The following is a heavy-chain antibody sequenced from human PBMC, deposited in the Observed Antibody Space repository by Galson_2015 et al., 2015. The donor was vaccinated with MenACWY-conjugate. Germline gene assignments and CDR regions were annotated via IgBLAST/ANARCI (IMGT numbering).Heavy chain of an antibody. CDR3: AKNGNYFGMGFDY. CDR2: ITSSGGTT. D-gene: IGHD2/OR15-2a*01. V-gene: IGHV3-23*01. J-gene: IGHJ4*02. CDR1: GFTFSSYW. Sequence: SLRLSCAVSGFTFSSYWMSWVRQAPGKGLEWVSVITSSGGTTYYADSVKGRFTISRDNPKNTLYLQMDTLRAEDTATYYCAKNGNYFGMGFDYWGQGTLVT.